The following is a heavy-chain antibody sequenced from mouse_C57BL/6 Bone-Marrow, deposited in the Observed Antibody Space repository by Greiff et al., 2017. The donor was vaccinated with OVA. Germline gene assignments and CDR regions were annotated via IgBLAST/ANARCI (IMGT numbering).Heavy chain of an antibody. CDR1: GYTFTSYW. Sequence: VQLQQPGAELVKPGASVKLSCKASGYTFTSYWMHWVKQRPGRGLEWIGRIDPKSGGTKYNEKFQGKATLTVDTPSSTAYMQLSSLTSEDSAVYFCSRGYDGYFAYWGQGTPVTVSA. V-gene: IGHV1-72*01. CDR3: SRGYDGYFAY. J-gene: IGHJ3*01. D-gene: IGHD2-3*01. CDR2: IDPKSGGT.